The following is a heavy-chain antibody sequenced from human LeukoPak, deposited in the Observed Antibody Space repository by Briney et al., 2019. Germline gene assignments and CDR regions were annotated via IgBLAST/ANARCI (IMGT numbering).Heavy chain of an antibody. CDR1: GFTFSSYS. J-gene: IGHJ4*02. CDR2: ISSSSSYI. D-gene: IGHD6-6*01. V-gene: IGHV3-21*01. Sequence: GGSLRLSCAASGFTFSSYSMNWVRQAPGKGLEWVSSISSSSSYIYYADSVKGRFTISRDNAKNSLYLQMNSLRAEDTAVYYCARVSIAARGDTFDYWGQGTLVTVSS. CDR3: ARVSIAARGDTFDY.